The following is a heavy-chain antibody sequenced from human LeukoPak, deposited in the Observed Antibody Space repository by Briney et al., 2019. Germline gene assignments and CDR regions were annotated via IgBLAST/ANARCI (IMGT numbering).Heavy chain of an antibody. D-gene: IGHD3-9*01. CDR3: AGNYDILTGYYSGSLGY. V-gene: IGHV1-18*01. CDR1: GYTFTSYG. J-gene: IGHJ4*02. Sequence: ASVKVSCKASGYTFTSYGISWVRQAPGQGLEWMGWISAYNGNTNYAQKLQGRVTMTTDTSTSTACMELRSLRSDDTAVYYCAGNYDILTGYYSGSLGYWGQGTLVTVSS. CDR2: ISAYNGNT.